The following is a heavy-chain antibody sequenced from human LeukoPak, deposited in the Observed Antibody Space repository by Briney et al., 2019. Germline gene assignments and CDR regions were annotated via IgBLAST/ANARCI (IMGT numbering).Heavy chain of an antibody. J-gene: IGHJ4*02. Sequence: SETLSLTCAVYGGSFSSYYWSWIRQPAGKGLEWIGRIYTSGSTNYNPSLKSRVTMSVDTSKNQFSLKLSSVTAADTAVYYCARAGSKSPPYYFDYWGQGTLVTVSS. CDR2: IYTSGST. V-gene: IGHV4-59*10. CDR1: GGSFSSYY. CDR3: ARAGSKSPPYYFDY. D-gene: IGHD6-13*01.